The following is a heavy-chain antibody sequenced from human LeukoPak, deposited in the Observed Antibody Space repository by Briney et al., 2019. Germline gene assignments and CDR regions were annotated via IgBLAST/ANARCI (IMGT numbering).Heavy chain of an antibody. CDR3: AREGLHLSPPHYYFDY. CDR1: GFTVSSNY. Sequence: PGGSLRLSCAASGFTVSSNYMSWVRQAPGKGLEWVSVIYSGGSTYCADSVKGRFTISRDNSKNTLFLQMNSLRAEDTAVYYCAREGLHLSPPHYYFDYWGQGTLVTVSS. CDR2: IYSGGST. D-gene: IGHD3-16*02. J-gene: IGHJ4*02. V-gene: IGHV3-53*01.